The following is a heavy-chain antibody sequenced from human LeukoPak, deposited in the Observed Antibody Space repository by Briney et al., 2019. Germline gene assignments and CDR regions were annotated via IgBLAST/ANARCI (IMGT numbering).Heavy chain of an antibody. Sequence: SETLSLTCTVSGGSISSSNYYWAWVRQPPGEGLEWIGSLYYSGGTYYNPPPKSRATISVDTSKYQFSLKLSSVTGTDTAVYYRASEYCSGATCYFGDWGQGTLVTVSS. J-gene: IGHJ4*02. CDR3: ASEYCSGATCYFGD. D-gene: IGHD2-15*01. CDR1: GGSISSSNYY. V-gene: IGHV4-39*01. CDR2: LYYSGGT.